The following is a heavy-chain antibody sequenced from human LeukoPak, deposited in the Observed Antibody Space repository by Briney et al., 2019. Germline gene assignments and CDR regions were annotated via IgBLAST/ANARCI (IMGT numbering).Heavy chain of an antibody. Sequence: GGPLRLPCAPSGLTFNSYRMNWVRPASGKGLEWVSSISSSSSYVYYADSVKDRFTISRDNAKNSLYLQMNSLRAEDTAVCYCARVYEAVAGTDYWGQGTLVTVSS. CDR3: ARVYEAVAGTDY. V-gene: IGHV3-21*01. CDR1: GLTFNSYR. D-gene: IGHD6-19*01. J-gene: IGHJ4*02. CDR2: ISSSSSYV.